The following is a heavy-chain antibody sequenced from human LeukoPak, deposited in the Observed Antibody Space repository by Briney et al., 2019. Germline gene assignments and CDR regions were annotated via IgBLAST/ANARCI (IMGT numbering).Heavy chain of an antibody. V-gene: IGHV3-53*01. CDR3: AKGRLTMIVGTALDY. CDR2: IFSGGGT. CDR1: ECAVSSNY. J-gene: IGHJ4*02. D-gene: IGHD3-22*01. Sequence: GGSLRLSCAASECAVSSNYMTWVRQAPGKGLEWVSVIFSGGGTYYAHSVKGRFTISRDNSKNTLYLQMNSLRAEDTAVYYCAKGRLTMIVGTALDYWGQGTLVTVSS.